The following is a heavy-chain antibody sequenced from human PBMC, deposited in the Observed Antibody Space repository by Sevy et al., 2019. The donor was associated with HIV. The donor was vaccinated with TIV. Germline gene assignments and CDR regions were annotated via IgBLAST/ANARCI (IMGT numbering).Heavy chain of an antibody. V-gene: IGHV1-18*01. CDR1: GYTFSSFG. D-gene: IGHD2-2*01. CDR3: ARVVPSAIGIGSNY. Sequence: ASVKVSCKASGYTFSSFGISWVRQAPGQGLEWMGWLSGYNGNTNYAQKFQVRVTMTTDTSTSTAYMELRSLRSDDTAVYYCARVVPSAIGIGSNYWGQRTLVTVSS. CDR2: LSGYNGNT. J-gene: IGHJ4*02.